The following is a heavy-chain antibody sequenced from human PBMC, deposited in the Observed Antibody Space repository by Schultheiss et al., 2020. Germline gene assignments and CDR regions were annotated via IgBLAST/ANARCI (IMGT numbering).Heavy chain of an antibody. CDR2: IYASGST. D-gene: IGHD3-22*01. V-gene: IGHV4-61*02. CDR3: ARGGSSSLDGVVVTTIDY. J-gene: IGHJ4*02. Sequence: SETLSLTCTVSGGSISSGSYYWSWIRQPAGKGLEWIGRIYASGSTNYNPSLTSRVTISVDTSKNQFSLKLSSVTAADTAVYYCARGGSSSLDGVVVTTIDYWGQGTLVTVSS. CDR1: GGSISSGSYY.